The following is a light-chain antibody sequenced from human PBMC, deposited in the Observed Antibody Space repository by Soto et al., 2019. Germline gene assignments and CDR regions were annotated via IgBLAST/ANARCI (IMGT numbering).Light chain of an antibody. J-gene: IGLJ2*01. CDR3: SSYTSSSKV. V-gene: IGLV2-14*01. CDR2: DVS. CDR1: SSDVGGYNY. Sequence: QSALTQPASVSGSPGQSITISCTGTSSDVGGYNYVSWYQQHPGKAPKLMIYDVSNRHSGVSNRFSGSKSGNTASLTISGLQAEDEADYYCSSYTSSSKVFGGGTQLTVL.